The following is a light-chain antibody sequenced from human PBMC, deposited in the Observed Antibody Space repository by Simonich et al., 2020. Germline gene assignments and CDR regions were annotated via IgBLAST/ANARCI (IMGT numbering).Light chain of an antibody. Sequence: NFMLTQPHSVSESPGKTVTISCTRSSGTIASNYVQWYQQRPGSSPTTVIYKDNQRPPGVPDRFSGSIDSSSNSASLTISGLKTEDEADYYCQSYDSSNWVFGGGTKLTVL. CDR3: QSYDSSNWV. CDR1: SGTIASNY. CDR2: KDN. V-gene: IGLV6-57*01. J-gene: IGLJ3*02.